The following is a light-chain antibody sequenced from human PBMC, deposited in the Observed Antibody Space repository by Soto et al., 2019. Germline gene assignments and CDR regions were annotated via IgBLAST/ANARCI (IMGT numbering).Light chain of an antibody. J-gene: IGKJ5*01. V-gene: IGKV3-15*01. Sequence: ETVMTQSPATLSVSPGERATLSCRASQSVSSNLAWYQQKPGQAPRLLIYGASTRATGVPARFSGSGSGTEFTLTISGLQSEDFAVYYCQQYNQWITFGQGTRLEMK. CDR3: QQYNQWIT. CDR1: QSVSSN. CDR2: GAS.